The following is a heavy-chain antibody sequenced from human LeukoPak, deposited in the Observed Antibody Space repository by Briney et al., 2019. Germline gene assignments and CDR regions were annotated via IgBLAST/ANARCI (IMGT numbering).Heavy chain of an antibody. CDR3: AKGGDSGYDASYYYYGMDV. D-gene: IGHD5-12*01. Sequence: GRSLRLSCAASGFTFDDYAMHWVRQAPGKGLEWVSGISWNSGSIGYADSVKGRFTISRDNAKNSLYLQMNSLRAEDTALYYCAKGGDSGYDASYYYYGMDVWGQGTTVTVSS. CDR1: GFTFDDYA. CDR2: ISWNSGSI. J-gene: IGHJ6*02. V-gene: IGHV3-9*01.